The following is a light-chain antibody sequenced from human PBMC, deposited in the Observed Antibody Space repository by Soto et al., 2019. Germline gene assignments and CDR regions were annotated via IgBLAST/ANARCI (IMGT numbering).Light chain of an antibody. V-gene: IGKV3-20*01. CDR1: QSVSSSY. CDR2: GAS. CDR3: QHYDSSLRT. Sequence: EIVLTQSPVTLSLSPGERATLSCRASQSVSSSYLAWYQQKPGQAPRLLIYGASSRATDIPDRFSGSGSGADFTLTISRLKPEDFAVYYCQHYDSSLRTFGPGTKVDIK. J-gene: IGKJ1*01.